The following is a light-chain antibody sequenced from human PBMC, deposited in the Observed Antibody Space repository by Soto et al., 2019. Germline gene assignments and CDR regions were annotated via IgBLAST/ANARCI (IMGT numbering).Light chain of an antibody. Sequence: QLVLTQSPSASASPGASVKLTCTLSSGHSDYAIAWHQQQPEKGPRYLMKVTRDGSHTKGDGIPDRFSGSSSGADRYLTISSLRSDDEADYYCQAWGTGGVFGGGTQLTVL. CDR3: QAWGTGGV. V-gene: IGLV4-69*01. CDR2: VTRDGSH. J-gene: IGLJ3*02. CDR1: SGHSDYA.